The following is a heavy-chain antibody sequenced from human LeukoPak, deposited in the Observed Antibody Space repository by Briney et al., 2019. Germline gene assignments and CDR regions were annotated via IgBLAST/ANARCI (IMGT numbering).Heavy chain of an antibody. J-gene: IGHJ4*02. D-gene: IGHD6-13*01. CDR2: IYYSGST. V-gene: IGHV4-59*08. CDR3: ARRGIAAALTN. Sequence: SETLSLTCTVSGGSISSYYWSWIRQPPGKGLEWIGYIYYSGSTNYNPSLKSRVTISVDTSKNQFSPKLSSVTAADTAVYYCARRGIAAALTNWGQGTLVTVSS. CDR1: GGSISSYY.